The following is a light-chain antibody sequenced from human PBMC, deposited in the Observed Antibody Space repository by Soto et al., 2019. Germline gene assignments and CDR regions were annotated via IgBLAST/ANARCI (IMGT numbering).Light chain of an antibody. CDR2: DTS. Sequence: EIVLMQSPGTLSLSPGEGATLSCRASQSVNNNYLAWYQQRPGQAPTVLIFDTSRRATGVPDRFSGSGSGTDFTLRISRVEPDDFAVYYCQQYNSWPITFGQGTRL. V-gene: IGKV3-20*01. CDR3: QQYNSWPIT. CDR1: QSVNNNY. J-gene: IGKJ5*01.